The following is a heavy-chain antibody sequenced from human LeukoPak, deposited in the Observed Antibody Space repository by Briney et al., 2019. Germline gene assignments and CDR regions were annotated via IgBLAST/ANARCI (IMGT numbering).Heavy chain of an antibody. CDR3: ARAKPKNMVRGLIMRRESRYYFDY. J-gene: IGHJ4*02. Sequence: PGGSLRLSCAASGFTFSSSAMSWVRQAPGKGLEWVSGIYSGGSTYYADSVKGRFTISRDNSKSTLYIQMNSLRAEDTAVYYCARAKPKNMVRGLIMRRESRYYFDYWGQGTLVTVSS. CDR2: IYSGGST. CDR1: GFTFSSSA. D-gene: IGHD3-10*01. V-gene: IGHV3-53*01.